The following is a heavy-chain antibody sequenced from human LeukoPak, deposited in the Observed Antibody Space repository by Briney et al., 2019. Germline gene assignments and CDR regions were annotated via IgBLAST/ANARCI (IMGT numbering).Heavy chain of an antibody. CDR3: ARDQRYCSSSSCPWEPFDY. CDR1: GFTFSSYW. CDR2: IKQEESEK. Sequence: GGSLRLSCAASGFTFSSYWMIWLRQAPGKGLEWVANIKQEESEKNYVDSVKGRFTISRDNAKNSLYLQMNSLRAEDTAVYYCARDQRYCSSSSCPWEPFDYWGQGTLVTVSS. D-gene: IGHD2-2*01. V-gene: IGHV3-7*05. J-gene: IGHJ4*02.